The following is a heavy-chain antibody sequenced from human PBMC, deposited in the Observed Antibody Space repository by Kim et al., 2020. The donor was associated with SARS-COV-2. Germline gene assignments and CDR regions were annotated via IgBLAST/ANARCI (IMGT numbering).Heavy chain of an antibody. Sequence: SRVTISVDTSKNQFSLKLSSVTAADTAVYYCARVIYPYTEPYSGSYYVDYWGQGTLVTVSS. CDR3: ARVIYPYTEPYSGSYYVDY. J-gene: IGHJ4*02. V-gene: IGHV4-39*07. D-gene: IGHD1-26*01.